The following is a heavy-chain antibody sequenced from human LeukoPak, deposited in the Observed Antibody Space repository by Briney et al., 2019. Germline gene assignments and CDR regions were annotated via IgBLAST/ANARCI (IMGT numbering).Heavy chain of an antibody. J-gene: IGHJ4*02. CDR1: GFTFSSFV. V-gene: IGHV3-23*01. CDR3: AKHYYDATGYFYSFDS. Sequence: GGSLRLPCAASGFTFSSFVMSWVRQAPGKGLEWVAVVSAAGGTTNYADSVKGRFTLSRDNSKNTLHLQMRGLGAEDTAVYYCAKHYYDATGYFYSFDSWGQGTLVTVSS. CDR2: VSAAGGTT. D-gene: IGHD3-22*01.